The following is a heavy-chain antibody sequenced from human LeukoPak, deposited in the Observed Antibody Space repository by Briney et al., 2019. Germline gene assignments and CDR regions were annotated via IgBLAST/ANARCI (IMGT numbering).Heavy chain of an antibody. CDR3: ARERLWEQQLVDYYYGMDV. D-gene: IGHD6-13*01. CDR2: VNAGNGNT. J-gene: IGHJ6*02. CDR1: GYTFTSYA. V-gene: IGHV1-3*01. Sequence: ASVKVSCKGSGYTFTSYAMHWVRQAPGQRLEWMGWVNAGNGNTKYSQKFQGRVTITRDTSASTAYMELSSLRSEDTAVYYCARERLWEQQLVDYYYGMDVWGQGTTVTVSS.